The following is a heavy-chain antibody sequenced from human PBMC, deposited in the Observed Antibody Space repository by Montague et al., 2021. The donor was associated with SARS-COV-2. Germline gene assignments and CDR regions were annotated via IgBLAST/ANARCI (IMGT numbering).Heavy chain of an antibody. D-gene: IGHD1-26*01. J-gene: IGHJ4*02. CDR1: GFTFSSYA. Sequence: SLRLSCAASGFTFSSYAMHWVRQAPGKGPEWVAVISYDGSNKYYADSVEGRFTISRDNSKNTLYLQMNSLRAEDTAVYYCARTYSGSYLGYFDYWGQGTLVTVSS. CDR2: ISYDGSNK. V-gene: IGHV3-30-3*01. CDR3: ARTYSGSYLGYFDY.